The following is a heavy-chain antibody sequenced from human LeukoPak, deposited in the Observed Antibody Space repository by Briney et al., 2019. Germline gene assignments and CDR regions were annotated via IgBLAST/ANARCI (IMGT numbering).Heavy chain of an antibody. CDR3: AQSSSWSFLFDY. J-gene: IGHJ4*02. Sequence: ASVKVSCKASGYTFTGYYMHWVRQAPGQGLEWMGWINPNSGGTNYAQKFQGRVTMTRDTSISTAYMELSRLRSDDTAVYYRAQSSSWSFLFDYWGQGTLVTVSS. CDR1: GYTFTGYY. D-gene: IGHD6-13*01. CDR2: INPNSGGT. V-gene: IGHV1-2*02.